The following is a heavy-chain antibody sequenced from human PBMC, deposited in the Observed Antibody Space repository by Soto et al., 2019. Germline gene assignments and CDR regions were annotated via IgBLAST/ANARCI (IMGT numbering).Heavy chain of an antibody. J-gene: IGHJ2*01. Sequence: EQLAESGGGVVQSGRSLRLSCEASGFTFSSFGMHWVRQAPGKGLEWVAVISYDGSDTYFADSVKGRFTISRDNSKNTVYLQMNSLRVEDTAVYYWVKDIHFLGIWYFDLWGRGSLVSVSS. D-gene: IGHD3-16*01. V-gene: IGHV3-30*18. CDR3: VKDIHFLGIWYFDL. CDR2: ISYDGSDT. CDR1: GFTFSSFG.